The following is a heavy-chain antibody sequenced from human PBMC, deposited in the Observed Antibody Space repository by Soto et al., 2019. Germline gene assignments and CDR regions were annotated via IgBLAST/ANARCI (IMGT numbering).Heavy chain of an antibody. D-gene: IGHD2-8*02. CDR2: ISSSGDAI. V-gene: IGHV3-11*01. J-gene: IGHJ4*02. CDR1: GFTFSDYY. CDR3: ARDPKTTGGQHWAFNYFDS. Sequence: QVQLVESGGGLVKPGGSLRLSCAASGFTFSDYYMSWIRQAPGKGLEWVSYISSSGDAIYYADSVKGRFTISRDNAKNALSLQMNSLRAEDTAVYYCARDPKTTGGQHWAFNYFDSWGQGTLVTVSS.